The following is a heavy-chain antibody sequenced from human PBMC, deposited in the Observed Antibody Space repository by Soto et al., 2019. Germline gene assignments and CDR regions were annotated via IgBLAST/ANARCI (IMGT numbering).Heavy chain of an antibody. CDR3: TTDVVVVAATFNWFDP. J-gene: IGHJ5*02. CDR1: SVSNAW. V-gene: IGHV3-15*07. D-gene: IGHD2-15*01. Sequence: SVSNAWMNWVRQAPGKGPEWVGRIKSKTDGGTTDYAAPVKGRFTISRDDSKNTLYLQMNSLKTEDTAVYYCTTDVVVVAATFNWFDPWGQGTLVTVSS. CDR2: IKSKTDGGTT.